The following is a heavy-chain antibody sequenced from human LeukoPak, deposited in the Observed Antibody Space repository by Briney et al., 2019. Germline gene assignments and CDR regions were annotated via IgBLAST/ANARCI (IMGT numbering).Heavy chain of an antibody. CDR1: GFTFSNAW. CDR2: IKSKTDGGTT. V-gene: IGHV3-15*01. J-gene: IGHJ4*02. Sequence: GGSLRLSCATSGFTFSNAWMSWVREAPGKGLEWVGRIKSKTDGGTTDYAAPVKGRFTISRDDSKNTLYLQMNSLKTEDTAVYYCTTDKVYYDSSGYYRDYWGQGTLVTVSS. CDR3: TTDKVYYDSSGYYRDY. D-gene: IGHD3-22*01.